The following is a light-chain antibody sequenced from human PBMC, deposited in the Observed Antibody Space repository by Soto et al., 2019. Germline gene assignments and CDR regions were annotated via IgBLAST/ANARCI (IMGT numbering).Light chain of an antibody. CDR2: EVS. CDR1: SSDVGGYRY. Sequence: QSALTQPASVYGSPGQSITISCTGTSSDVGGYRYVSWYQQYPGKAPKLIIYEVSSRPSGVSNRFSGSKSGNTASLTISGLQAEDEGNYYCMSYTTRSAWVFGGGTKLTVL. CDR3: MSYTTRSAWV. J-gene: IGLJ3*02. V-gene: IGLV2-14*01.